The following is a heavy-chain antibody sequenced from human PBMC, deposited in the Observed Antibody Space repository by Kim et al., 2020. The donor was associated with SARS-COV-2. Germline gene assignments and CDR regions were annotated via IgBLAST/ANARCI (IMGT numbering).Heavy chain of an antibody. CDR1: GGSISSYY. CDR2: IYYSGST. J-gene: IGHJ6*02. D-gene: IGHD2-2*01. CDR3: ARQLIYCSSTSCYDNYYYYGMDV. V-gene: IGHV4-59*08. Sequence: SETLSLTCTVSGGSISSYYWSWIRQPPGKGLEWIGYIYYSGSTNYNPSLKSRVTISVDTSKNQFSLKLSSVTAADTAAYYCARQLIYCSSTSCYDNYYYYGMDVWGQGTTVTVSS.